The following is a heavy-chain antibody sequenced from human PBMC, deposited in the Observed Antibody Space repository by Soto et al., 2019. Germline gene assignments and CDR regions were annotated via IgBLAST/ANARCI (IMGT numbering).Heavy chain of an antibody. V-gene: IGHV3-7*01. Sequence: GGSLRLSCAASGFTFSSYWMSWVRQAPGKGLEWVANIKQDGSEKYYVDSVKGRFTISRDNAKNSLYLQMNSLRAEDTAVYYCVKGEQQLVPNFDYWGQGTPVTVSS. CDR3: VKGEQQLVPNFDY. CDR2: IKQDGSEK. J-gene: IGHJ4*02. CDR1: GFTFSSYW. D-gene: IGHD6-13*01.